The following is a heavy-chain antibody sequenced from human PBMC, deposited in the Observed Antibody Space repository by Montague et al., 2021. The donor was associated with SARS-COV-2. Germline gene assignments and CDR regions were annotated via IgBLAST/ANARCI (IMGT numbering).Heavy chain of an antibody. CDR3: ARDSCLSGFDY. CDR2: MPYDGSNK. Sequence: SLRLSCAASGFTFSSYGMNWVRQAPGKGLEWVAVMPYDGSNKYYADSVKGRFTISRDNSKNTLYLQMNSLRVEDTAVYYCARDSCLSGFDYWGQGTLVTVSS. J-gene: IGHJ4*02. CDR1: GFTFSSYG. V-gene: IGHV3-30-3*01. D-gene: IGHD3-10*01.